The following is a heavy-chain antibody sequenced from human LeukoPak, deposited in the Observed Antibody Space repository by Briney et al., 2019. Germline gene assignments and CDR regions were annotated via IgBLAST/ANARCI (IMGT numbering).Heavy chain of an antibody. Sequence: GGSLRLSCAASGLTFSKYGMHWVRQAPGKGLEWVAVIWFDGINTNHADSMKGRFTVSRDNSKNTLFLQMNSLRAEDTAVYFCVRDYCSGGSCYESKWFDPWGQGTLVTVSS. CDR2: IWFDGINT. J-gene: IGHJ5*02. CDR1: GLTFSKYG. CDR3: VRDYCSGGSCYESKWFDP. V-gene: IGHV3-33*01. D-gene: IGHD2-15*01.